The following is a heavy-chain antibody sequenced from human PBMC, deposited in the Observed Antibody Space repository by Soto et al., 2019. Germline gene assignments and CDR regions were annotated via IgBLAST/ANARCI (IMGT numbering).Heavy chain of an antibody. Sequence: QVQLQESGPGLVKTSQTLSLTCTVSGGSISTVNYWWSWIRQSPDMGLEWIGNIYNVGSTYNNPSFERRVTMSVDTSKNQFSMTLSSVIAADTAVYYCARGPSGDKVDSWGQGTLVTVSS. J-gene: IGHJ4*02. V-gene: IGHV4-30-4*01. D-gene: IGHD7-27*01. CDR2: IYNVGST. CDR1: GGSISTVNYW. CDR3: ARGPSGDKVDS.